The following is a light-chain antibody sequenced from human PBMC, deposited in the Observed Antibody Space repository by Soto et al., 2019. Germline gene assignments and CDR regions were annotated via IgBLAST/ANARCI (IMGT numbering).Light chain of an antibody. Sequence: EIVMTQSPATLSVSPGERATLSCRASQSVSSNLAWYQQKPGQAPRLLIYGASTRATGIPARFSGSGSGTDFTLPIPPLQSEVFPFFSSHQYNTCPPVYPFAQGTKLEI. CDR2: GAS. V-gene: IGKV3-15*01. J-gene: IGKJ2*01. CDR1: QSVSSN. CDR3: HQYNTCPPVYP.